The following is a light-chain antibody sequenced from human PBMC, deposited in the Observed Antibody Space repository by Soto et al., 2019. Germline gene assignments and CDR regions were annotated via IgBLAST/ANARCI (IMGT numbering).Light chain of an antibody. Sequence: DIQMTQSPSSLSASVGDSVTLTCLASQRLFSFLNWYQQAPGRAPKLLISTAYKLQSGVPSRFSGSESGTEFNLTISSLHPEEFAIYFCQQTYSAPFTFGHGTKVDVK. V-gene: IGKV1-39*01. CDR1: QRLFSF. CDR3: QQTYSAPFT. CDR2: TAY. J-gene: IGKJ3*01.